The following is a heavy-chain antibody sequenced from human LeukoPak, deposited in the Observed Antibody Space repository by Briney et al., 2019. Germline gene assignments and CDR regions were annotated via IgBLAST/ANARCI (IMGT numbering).Heavy chain of an antibody. V-gene: IGHV1-18*01. CDR2: VSVYSGDT. D-gene: IGHD3-22*01. Sequence: ASVKVSCKASGYTFTTYGITWVRQAPGQGLEWMGWVSVYSGDTDYAQSLQGRVTMTTDTSTSTAYMELTTLRSDDTAVYYCARVWYDSGNHLYFYYGLDVWGQGTTVTVSS. CDR1: GYTFTTYG. J-gene: IGHJ6*02. CDR3: ARVWYDSGNHLYFYYGLDV.